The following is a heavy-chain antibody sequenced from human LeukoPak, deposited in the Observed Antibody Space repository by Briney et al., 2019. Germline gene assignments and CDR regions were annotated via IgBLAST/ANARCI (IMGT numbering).Heavy chain of an antibody. Sequence: GGSLRLSCAASGFTFSSYGMHWVRQAPGKGLEWVAFIRYDGSNKYYADSVKGRFTISRDNSKNTLYLQMNSLRAEDTAVYYCAEDTSYGSGSYLDYWGQGTLVTVSS. CDR2: IRYDGSNK. V-gene: IGHV3-30*02. CDR3: AEDTSYGSGSYLDY. D-gene: IGHD3-10*01. CDR1: GFTFSSYG. J-gene: IGHJ4*02.